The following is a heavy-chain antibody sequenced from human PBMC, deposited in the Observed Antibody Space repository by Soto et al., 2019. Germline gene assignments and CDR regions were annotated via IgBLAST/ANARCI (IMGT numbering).Heavy chain of an antibody. CDR2: IKTVTDGGTT. V-gene: IGHV3-15*01. D-gene: IGHD6-25*01. CDR3: MTHAVIYSSGH. J-gene: IGHJ4*02. CDR1: AFTFSNDW. Sequence: EVQLVESGGGLAKPGGSLRLSCAASAFTFSNDWMNWVRQAPGKGLEWVARIKTVTDGGTTDYAAPVKGRFFISRDDSKSTLYLQMNSLKTEDTAIYYCMTHAVIYSSGHWGQGTLVTVAS.